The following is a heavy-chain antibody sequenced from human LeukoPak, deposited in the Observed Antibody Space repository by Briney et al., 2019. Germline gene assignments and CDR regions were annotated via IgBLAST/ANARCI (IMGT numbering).Heavy chain of an antibody. CDR2: IYYTGST. V-gene: IGHV4-59*01. Sequence: SETLSLTCTASGGSISSYYWSWIRQPPGKGLEWMGFIYYTGSTTYNSSLKSRVTISVDTPKNQFSLQLSSVTPASTAVYYCATVGTYSSSSYLGYWGQGTLVTVSS. J-gene: IGHJ4*02. CDR1: GGSISSYY. CDR3: ATVGTYSSSSYLGY. D-gene: IGHD6-19*01.